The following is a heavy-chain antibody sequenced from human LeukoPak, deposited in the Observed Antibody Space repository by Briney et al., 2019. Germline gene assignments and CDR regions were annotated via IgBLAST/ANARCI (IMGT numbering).Heavy chain of an antibody. D-gene: IGHD2-2*01. CDR3: ARTTCSSTSCYHYYYYYGMDV. V-gene: IGHV1-2*02. J-gene: IGHJ6*02. CDR1: GYTFTGYY. Sequence: ASVKVSCKASGYTFTGYYMYWVRQAPAQGLEWMGWSNPYSGRTNYAQKYQGRVTMTRDTSISTAYMELSRLRSDDTAVYYCARTTCSSTSCYHYYYYYGMDVWGQGTTVTVSS. CDR2: SNPYSGRT.